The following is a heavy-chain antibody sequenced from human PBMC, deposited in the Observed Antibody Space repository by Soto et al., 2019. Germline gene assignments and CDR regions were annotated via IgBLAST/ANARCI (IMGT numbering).Heavy chain of an antibody. CDR1: GYTFTSYD. Sequence: QVQLVQSGAEVKKPGASVKVSCKASGYTFTSYDINWVRQATGQGLEWMGWMNPNSGNTGYAQKFQGRVTMTRNTSISTAYMELRSLRSEDTAVYYCARVGYCSGGSCSRGWFDPWGQGTLVTVSS. J-gene: IGHJ5*02. CDR2: MNPNSGNT. CDR3: ARVGYCSGGSCSRGWFDP. D-gene: IGHD2-15*01. V-gene: IGHV1-8*01.